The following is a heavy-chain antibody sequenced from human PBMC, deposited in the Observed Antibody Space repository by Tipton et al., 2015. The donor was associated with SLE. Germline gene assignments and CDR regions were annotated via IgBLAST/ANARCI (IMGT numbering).Heavy chain of an antibody. J-gene: IGHJ5*02. Sequence: TLSLTCTVSGGSISSGSYYWSWIRQPAGKGLEWIGRIYTSGSTNYNPSLKSRVTISVDTSKNQFSLKLSSVTAADTAVYYCARGQLLWFGEFRWFDPWGQGTLVTVSS. CDR3: ARGQLLWFGEFRWFDP. CDR1: GGSISSGSYY. CDR2: IYTSGST. D-gene: IGHD3-10*01. V-gene: IGHV4-61*02.